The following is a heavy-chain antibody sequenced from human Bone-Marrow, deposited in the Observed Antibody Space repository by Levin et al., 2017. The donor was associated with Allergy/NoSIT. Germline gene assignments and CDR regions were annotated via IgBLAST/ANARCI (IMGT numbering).Heavy chain of an antibody. J-gene: IGHJ4*02. CDR2: IHYSGST. D-gene: IGHD6-13*01. CDR3: ARRLHAAGDF. CDR1: GGSINNDNYY. V-gene: IGHV4-39*01. Sequence: PSETLSLTCTVSGGSINNDNYYWGWVRQPPGKGLEWIGSIHYSGSTYYNPSIKSRVTMSVDTSKNQFSLKVTSVTVADTAVYYCARRLHAAGDFWGQGTLVTVSS.